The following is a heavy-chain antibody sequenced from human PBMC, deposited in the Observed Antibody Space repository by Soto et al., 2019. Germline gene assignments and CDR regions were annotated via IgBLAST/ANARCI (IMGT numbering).Heavy chain of an antibody. V-gene: IGHV1-58*01. D-gene: IGHD3-22*01. CDR3: AAVAGYYLLNNFDY. CDR1: GFTFTSSA. CDR2: IVVGSGNT. Sequence: QMQLVQSGPEVKKPGTSVKVSCKASGFTFTSSAVQWVRQARGQRLEWTGWIVVGSGNTNYAQKFQERVTITRDMSTSTAYMELSSLRSEDTAVYYCAAVAGYYLLNNFDYWGQGTLVTVSS. J-gene: IGHJ4*02.